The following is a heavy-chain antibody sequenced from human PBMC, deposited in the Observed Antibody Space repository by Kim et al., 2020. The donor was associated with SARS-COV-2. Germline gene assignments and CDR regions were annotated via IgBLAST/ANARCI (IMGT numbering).Heavy chain of an antibody. V-gene: IGHV3-30-3*01. Sequence: GGSLRLSCAASGLTFDSSAMNWVRQAPGKGLEWVAVISYDGRNKDYADSGKGRFTISRDDSKSTLYLQMNSLRVEDTAVYYCARGNYQESVSLSDYYNGMDVWGQGTTFTVSS. CDR1: GLTFDSSA. CDR3: ARGNYQESVSLSDYYNGMDV. CDR2: ISYDGRNK. D-gene: IGHD4-17*01. J-gene: IGHJ6*02.